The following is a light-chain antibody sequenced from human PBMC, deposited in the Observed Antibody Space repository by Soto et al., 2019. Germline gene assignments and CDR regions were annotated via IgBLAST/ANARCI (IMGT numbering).Light chain of an antibody. CDR2: SAS. V-gene: IGKV3-20*01. CDR1: QSVSSNY. CDR3: QQYGGSPRVT. Sequence: EIVLTQSPGTLSLSPGERVTLSCRASQSVSSNYLAWYQQKPGQAPRLLIYSASSRATGIPDRFSGSGSGTDFALTINGLGAEDFAVYYCQQYGGSPRVTFGGGTKVEIK. J-gene: IGKJ4*01.